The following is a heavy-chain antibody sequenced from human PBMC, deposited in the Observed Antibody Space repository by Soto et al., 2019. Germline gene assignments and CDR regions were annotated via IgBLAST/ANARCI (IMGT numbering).Heavy chain of an antibody. CDR3: ARSRGYYDILTGYYIGLFDY. J-gene: IGHJ4*02. Sequence: SETLSLTCAVYGGSFSGYYWSWIRQPPGKGLEWIGEINHSGSTNYNPSLKSRVTISVDTSKNQFSLKLSSVTAADTAVYYCARSRGYYDILTGYYIGLFDYWGQGTLVTVSS. CDR1: GGSFSGYY. V-gene: IGHV4-34*01. D-gene: IGHD3-9*01. CDR2: INHSGST.